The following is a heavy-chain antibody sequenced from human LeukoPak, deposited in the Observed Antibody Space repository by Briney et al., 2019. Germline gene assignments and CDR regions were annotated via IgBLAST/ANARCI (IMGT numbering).Heavy chain of an antibody. CDR1: GGSITDYY. V-gene: IGHV4-4*07. CDR3: AKCKGEATILDY. D-gene: IGHD5-24*01. J-gene: IGHJ4*02. Sequence: SETLSLTCTISGGSITDYYWNWIRQSAGKGLEWIGRKSVSGHTNYRSSLESRVTMSVDTSKNQFSLRLTSVTAADTAVYYCAKCKGEATILDYWGQGTLVTVSS. CDR2: KSVSGHT.